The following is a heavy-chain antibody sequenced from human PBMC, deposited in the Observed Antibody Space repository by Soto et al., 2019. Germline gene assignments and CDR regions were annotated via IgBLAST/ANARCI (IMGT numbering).Heavy chain of an antibody. CDR2: INSGGGTI. V-gene: IGHV3-48*02. CDR3: ARDILI. J-gene: IGHJ3*02. CDR1: GFTFSSYS. Sequence: EVQLVESGGGLVQPGGSLRLSCVASGFTFSSYSMNWVRQGPGKGLEWVSYINSGGGTIHYADSVKGRFTISRDNAKNLLYLQMNSLRYGDTAVYYCARDILIWGQGTMVTVSS.